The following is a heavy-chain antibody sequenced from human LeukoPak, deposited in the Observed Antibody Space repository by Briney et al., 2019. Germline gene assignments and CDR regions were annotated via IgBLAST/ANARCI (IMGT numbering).Heavy chain of an antibody. V-gene: IGHV1-18*01. Sequence: GASVKVSCKASGYTFTSYGISWVRQAPGQGLEWMGWISTYNGNTNYAQKLQGRVTMTTDTSTSTAYMELRSLRSDDTAVYYCARMDPRYSGSYYRDYWGQGTLVIVSS. J-gene: IGHJ4*02. CDR1: GYTFTSYG. D-gene: IGHD3-10*01. CDR3: ARMDPRYSGSYYRDY. CDR2: ISTYNGNT.